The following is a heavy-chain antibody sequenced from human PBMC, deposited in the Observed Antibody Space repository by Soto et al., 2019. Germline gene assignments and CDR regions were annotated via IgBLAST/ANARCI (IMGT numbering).Heavy chain of an antibody. CDR3: AKDRQLGSSLYYFDY. D-gene: IGHD5-18*01. J-gene: IGHJ4*02. V-gene: IGHV3-30*18. Sequence: QVQLVESGGVVVQPGRSLRLSCAASGFTFSSYGMHWVRQAPGKGLEWVAVISYHGSNKDYADSVKGRFTISRDNYKNTLYLQMNSLRGEDTAVYYCAKDRQLGSSLYYFDYWGQGTLVTVSS. CDR1: GFTFSSYG. CDR2: ISYHGSNK.